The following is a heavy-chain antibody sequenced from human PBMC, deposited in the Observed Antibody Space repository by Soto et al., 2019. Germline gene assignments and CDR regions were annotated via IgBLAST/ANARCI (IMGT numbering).Heavy chain of an antibody. CDR3: ARADGNVLDY. J-gene: IGHJ4*02. CDR2: IYYSGST. D-gene: IGHD3-16*01. CDR1: GGSISSGGYY. Sequence: PSETLSLTCTVSGGSISSGGYYWGWIRQHPGKGLEWIGYIYYSGSTYYNPSLKSRVTISVDTSKNQFSLKLSSVTAADTAVYYCARADGNVLDYWGQGTLVTVSS. V-gene: IGHV4-31*03.